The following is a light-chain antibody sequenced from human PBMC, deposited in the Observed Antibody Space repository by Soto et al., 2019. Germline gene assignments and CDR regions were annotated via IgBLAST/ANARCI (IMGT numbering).Light chain of an antibody. Sequence: DIQMTQSPSSLSASVGDKVTITCQASQDIDTSLNWYQLRPGEPPKLLIYDASTLETGVPSRFSGIASGIHFTLTIASLHPEDSATYFCQQFYDVFLTFGGGTRVEFK. CDR1: QDIDTS. CDR3: QQFYDVFLT. V-gene: IGKV1-33*01. CDR2: DAS. J-gene: IGKJ4*01.